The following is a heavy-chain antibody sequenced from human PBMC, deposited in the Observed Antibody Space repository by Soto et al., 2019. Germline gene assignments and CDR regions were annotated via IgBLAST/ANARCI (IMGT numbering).Heavy chain of an antibody. CDR3: ARDIDDDNPDYGMDV. D-gene: IGHD3-22*01. V-gene: IGHV1-2*04. CDR1: GYTFTGYY. Sequence: ASVKVSCKASGYTFTGYYMHWVRQAPGQGLEWMGWINPNSGGTNYAQKFQGWVTMTRDTSTSTAYMELSRLRSDDTAVYYCARDIDDDNPDYGMDVWGQGTTVTVSS. J-gene: IGHJ6*02. CDR2: INPNSGGT.